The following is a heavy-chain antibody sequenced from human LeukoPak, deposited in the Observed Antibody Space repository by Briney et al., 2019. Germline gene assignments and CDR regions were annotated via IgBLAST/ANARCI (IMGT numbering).Heavy chain of an antibody. Sequence: GGSLRLSCAASGFTFSSYGMHWVRQAPGKGLEWVAVISYDGSNKYYADSVKGRFTISRDNSKNTLYLQMNSLRAEDTAVYYCAKDGERRLGYCSGGSCYSGVYFDYWGQGTLVTVSS. D-gene: IGHD2-15*01. CDR2: ISYDGSNK. CDR3: AKDGERRLGYCSGGSCYSGVYFDY. CDR1: GFTFSSYG. V-gene: IGHV3-30*18. J-gene: IGHJ4*02.